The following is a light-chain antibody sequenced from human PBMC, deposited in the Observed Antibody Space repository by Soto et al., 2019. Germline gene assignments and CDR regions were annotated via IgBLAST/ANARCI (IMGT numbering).Light chain of an antibody. J-gene: IGKJ5*01. CDR2: GAS. V-gene: IGKV3-15*01. Sequence: EIVMTQSPATLSVSPGERATLSCRASQSVSSNFSWYQQKPGQAPRLLIYGASTRATGIPARFSGSGSGTEFTLTISSLQSEDLAVYCCQQYNKWPPITFGQGTRLEIK. CDR1: QSVSSN. CDR3: QQYNKWPPIT.